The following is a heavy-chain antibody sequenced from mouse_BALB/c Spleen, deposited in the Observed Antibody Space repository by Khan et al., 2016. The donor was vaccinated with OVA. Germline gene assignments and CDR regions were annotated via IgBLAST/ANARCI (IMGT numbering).Heavy chain of an antibody. Sequence: EVQLVESGPGLVKPSQSLSLTCTVTGYSITSDYAWNWIRQFPGNKLEWMGYISYSNSTNYNPSPKSRISITRDTSKNQFFLQLNSVTTEDTATYYCSRYLSYYGRGDFDVWGAGTTVTVSS. V-gene: IGHV3-2*02. CDR3: SRYLSYYGRGDFDV. D-gene: IGHD1-1*01. CDR1: GYSITSDYA. J-gene: IGHJ1*01. CDR2: ISYSNST.